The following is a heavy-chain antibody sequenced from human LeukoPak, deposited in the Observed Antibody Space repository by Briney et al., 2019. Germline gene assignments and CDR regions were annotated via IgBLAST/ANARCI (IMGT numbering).Heavy chain of an antibody. D-gene: IGHD3-22*01. V-gene: IGHV3-7*01. Sequence: GGSLRLSCAASGFTFSSYAMSWVRQAPGKGLEWVANINEDGSRGYYVDSVKGRFTISRDNAKNLLYLQMNSLRVEDTAVYYCARDDSGYSYWGQGTLVPVSS. CDR3: ARDDSGYSY. CDR2: INEDGSRG. CDR1: GFTFSSYA. J-gene: IGHJ4*02.